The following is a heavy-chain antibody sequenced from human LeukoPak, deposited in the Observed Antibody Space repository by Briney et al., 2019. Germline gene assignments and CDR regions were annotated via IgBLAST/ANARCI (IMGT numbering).Heavy chain of an antibody. CDR2: IYYSGST. CDR1: GGSISSYY. CDR3: ARVWAPQAYGSSGDGPAKVDAFDI. V-gene: IGHV4-59*01. D-gene: IGHD3-22*01. J-gene: IGHJ3*02. Sequence: SETLSLTCTVSGGSISSYYWSWIRQPPGKGLEWIGYIYYSGSTNYNPSLKSRVTISVDTSKNQFSLKLSSVTAADTAVCYCARVWAPQAYGSSGDGPAKVDAFDIWGQGTMVTVSS.